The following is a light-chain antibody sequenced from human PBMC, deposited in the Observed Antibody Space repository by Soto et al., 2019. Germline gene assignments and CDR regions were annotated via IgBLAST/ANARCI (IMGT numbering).Light chain of an antibody. CDR1: SSDVGAYNY. J-gene: IGLJ1*01. Sequence: QSVLTQPASVSGSPGQSITISCTGTSSDVGAYNYDSWYQQYPGEAPKVIIYDVSHRPAGVSNRFSGSKSGNAASLTISGLQTQDEADYYCSSYTSATTYGFGTGTKATVL. CDR2: DVS. CDR3: SSYTSATTYG. V-gene: IGLV2-14*01.